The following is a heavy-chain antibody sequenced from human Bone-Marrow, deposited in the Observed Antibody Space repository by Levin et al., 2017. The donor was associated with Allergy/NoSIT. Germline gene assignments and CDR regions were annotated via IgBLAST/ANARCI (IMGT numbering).Heavy chain of an antibody. Sequence: ASVKVSCKAYGYTFINNDIVWVRQAPGQGLEWMGWMNVKSGKTGSAQKFQGRLTTTRDTSVNTAFMDLGRLTSDDTAVYYCARGHCNDATCSSRYWFDPWGQGTLVTVSS. CDR3: ARGHCNDATCSSRYWFDP. J-gene: IGHJ5*02. V-gene: IGHV1-8*01. CDR2: MNVKSGKT. D-gene: IGHD2-15*01. CDR1: GYTFINND.